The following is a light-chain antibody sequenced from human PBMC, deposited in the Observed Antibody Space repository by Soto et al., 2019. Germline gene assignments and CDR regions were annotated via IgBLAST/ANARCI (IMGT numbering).Light chain of an antibody. V-gene: IGLV2-14*01. CDR1: SSDIGGYNY. CDR2: EVS. Sequence: QSALTQPASVSGSPGQSIAISCTGSSSDIGGYNYVSWFQQHPGKVPKLMIYEVSHRPSGVSDRFSGSKSANTASLTISGLQAEDEADYYCCSFTTRSTWVFGGGTKLTVL. J-gene: IGLJ3*02. CDR3: CSFTTRSTWV.